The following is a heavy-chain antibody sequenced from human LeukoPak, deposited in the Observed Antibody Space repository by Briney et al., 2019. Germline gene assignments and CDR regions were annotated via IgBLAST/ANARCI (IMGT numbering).Heavy chain of an antibody. Sequence: GGSLRLSCAASGFTFSSYAMSWVRQAPGKGLEWVSHISSRGTITYYADSVKGRFTISRDNAKNSLCLQMNSLRAEDTAVYYCARTAYYYDSSGYDDAFDIWGQGTMVTVSS. CDR3: ARTAYYYDSSGYDDAFDI. V-gene: IGHV3-48*04. D-gene: IGHD3-22*01. CDR2: ISSRGTIT. CDR1: GFTFSSYA. J-gene: IGHJ3*02.